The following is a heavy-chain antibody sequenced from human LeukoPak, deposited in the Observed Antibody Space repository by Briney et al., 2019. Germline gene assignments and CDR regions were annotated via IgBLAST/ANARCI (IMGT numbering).Heavy chain of an antibody. CDR2: IYYSGST. J-gene: IGHJ4*02. CDR3: ARHFMYSSGWYTQTFDY. V-gene: IGHV4-59*08. Sequence: SETLSLTCTVSGGSISSHYWSWIRQPPGKGLEWIGYIYYSGSTNYNPSLKSRVTISVDTSKNQFSLKLSSVTAADTAVYYCARHFMYSSGWYTQTFDYWGQGTLVTVSS. CDR1: GGSISSHY. D-gene: IGHD6-19*01.